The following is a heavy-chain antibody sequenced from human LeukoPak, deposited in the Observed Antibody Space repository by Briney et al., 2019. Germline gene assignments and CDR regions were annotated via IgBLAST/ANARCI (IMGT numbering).Heavy chain of an antibody. CDR1: GYIFISYG. D-gene: IGHD3-22*01. Sequence: ASVKVSCKASGYIFISYGISWMRQAPGQGLEWMGWISAYNGNTNNAQKFQGRVTVTTDTSTSTAYMELRSLRSDDTAVYYCARDDRSGYYDDWGQGTLVTVSS. CDR3: ARDDRSGYYDD. V-gene: IGHV1-18*01. CDR2: ISAYNGNT. J-gene: IGHJ4*02.